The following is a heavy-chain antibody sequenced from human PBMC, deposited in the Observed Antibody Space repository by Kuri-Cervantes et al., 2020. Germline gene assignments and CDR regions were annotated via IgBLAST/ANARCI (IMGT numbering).Heavy chain of an antibody. J-gene: IGHJ4*02. CDR3: ARATGYTFDY. V-gene: IGHV3-48*04. CDR1: GFTFSSYW. D-gene: IGHD5-12*01. Sequence: GGSLRLSCAASGFTFSSYWMNWVRQAPGKGLEWVSYITSSGSTIYYADSVKGRFTISRDNAKNSLYLQMNSLRAEDTAVYYCARATGYTFDYWGQGTLVTVSS. CDR2: ITSSGSTI.